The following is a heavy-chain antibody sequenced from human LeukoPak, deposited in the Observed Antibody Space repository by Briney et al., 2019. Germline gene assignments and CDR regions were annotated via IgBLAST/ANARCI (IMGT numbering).Heavy chain of an antibody. V-gene: IGHV4-34*01. J-gene: IGHJ6*03. D-gene: IGHD1-1*01. Sequence: PSETLSLTCTVSGGSISSYYWSWIRQPPGKGLEWIGEINHSGSTNYNPSLKSRVTISVDTSKNQFSLKLSSVTAADTAVYYCARERGITYYYNMDVWGKGTTVTVSS. CDR2: INHSGST. CDR1: GGSISSYY. CDR3: ARERGITYYYNMDV.